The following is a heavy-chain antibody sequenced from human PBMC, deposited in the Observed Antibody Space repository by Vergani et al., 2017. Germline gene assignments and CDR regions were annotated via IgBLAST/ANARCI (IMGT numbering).Heavy chain of an antibody. Sequence: QVQLVQSGAEVKKPGASVKVSCKASGYTFTSYYMHWVRQAPGQGLEWMGIINPSGGSTSYAQKFQGRVTMTRDPSTSTVYMELSSLRSEDTAVYYCARAGGSYYYCYYMDVWGKGTTVTVSS. CDR1: GYTFTSYY. CDR3: ARAGGSYYYCYYMDV. D-gene: IGHD1-26*01. CDR2: INPSGGST. V-gene: IGHV1-46*03. J-gene: IGHJ6*03.